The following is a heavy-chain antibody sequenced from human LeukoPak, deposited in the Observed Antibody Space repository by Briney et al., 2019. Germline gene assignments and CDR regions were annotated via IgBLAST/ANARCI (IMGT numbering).Heavy chain of an antibody. CDR3: ARAETWGAFDI. CDR2: INSDGSST. CDR1: GLTFSSYW. V-gene: IGHV3-74*01. J-gene: IGHJ3*02. Sequence: PGGSLRLSCAASGLTFSSYWMHWVRQAPGKGLVWVSRINSDGSSTSYADSVKGRFTISRDNAKNTLYLQMNSLRAEDTAVYYCARAETWGAFDIWGQGTMVTVSS. D-gene: IGHD7-27*01.